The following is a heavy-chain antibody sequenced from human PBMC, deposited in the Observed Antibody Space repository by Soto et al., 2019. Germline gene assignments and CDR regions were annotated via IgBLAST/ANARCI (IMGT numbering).Heavy chain of an antibody. CDR2: ISAYNGNT. CDR1: GYTFTSYG. CDR3: ARDLSGWFGELLSRKGVAFDI. D-gene: IGHD3-10*01. Sequence: ASVKVSCKASGYTFTSYGISWVRQAPGQGLEWMGWISAYNGNTNYAQKLQGRVTMTTDTSTSTAYMELRSLRSDDTAVYYCARDLSGWFGELLSRKGVAFDIWGQGTMVTVSS. J-gene: IGHJ3*02. V-gene: IGHV1-18*01.